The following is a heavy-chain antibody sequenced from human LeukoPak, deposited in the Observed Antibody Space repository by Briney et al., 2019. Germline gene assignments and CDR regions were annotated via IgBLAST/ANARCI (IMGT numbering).Heavy chain of an antibody. CDR1: GDSISSYY. CDR2: VLHIGTT. D-gene: IGHD4-17*01. Sequence: PSETLSLTCSVSGDSISSYYWSWIRQPPGKGLEWIGYVLHIGTTNYNASLKSRVTISVETSKNQFSLNLSSVTAADTAVYYCARDNGDYGIDYWGQGTLVTVSS. V-gene: IGHV4-59*12. CDR3: ARDNGDYGIDY. J-gene: IGHJ4*02.